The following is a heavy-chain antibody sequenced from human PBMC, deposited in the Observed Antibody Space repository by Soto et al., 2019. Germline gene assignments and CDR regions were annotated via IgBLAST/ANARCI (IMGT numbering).Heavy chain of an antibody. J-gene: IGHJ4*02. Sequence: QVQLQESGPGLVKPSQTLSLTCTVSSGSISSGGYYWSWIRQHPGKGLEWIGYIYYSGRTYYNPSLKRRVTISVDTAKNQVSLKLSSVCAADTAVYYCARVRTGGYYFDYWGQGTLVTVSS. V-gene: IGHV4-31*03. CDR3: ARVRTGGYYFDY. D-gene: IGHD7-27*01. CDR2: IYYSGRT. CDR1: SGSISSGGYY.